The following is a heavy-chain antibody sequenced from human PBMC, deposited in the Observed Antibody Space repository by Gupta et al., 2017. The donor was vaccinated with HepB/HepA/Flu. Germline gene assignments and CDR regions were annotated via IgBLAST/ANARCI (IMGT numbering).Heavy chain of an antibody. CDR3: ARRRIWVWGKYNGFDP. CDR1: GFSFLTSGVG. Sequence: QIPFQESHLTVVNPPEPHTLTCTLSGFSFLTSGVGVRWSRQPPGRALEWLAVIYWNDDKHYSPSLKNRLTVTKDTSKNEVVLTMTNMDPVDTATYYCARRRIWVWGKYNGFDPWGQGTLVTVSS. CDR2: IYWNDDK. D-gene: IGHD3-16*01. J-gene: IGHJ5*02. V-gene: IGHV2-5*01.